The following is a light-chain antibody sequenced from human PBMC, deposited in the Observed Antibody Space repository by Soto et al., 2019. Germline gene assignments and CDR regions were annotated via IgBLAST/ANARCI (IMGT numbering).Light chain of an antibody. V-gene: IGKV4-1*01. J-gene: IGKJ2*01. Sequence: DIVMTQSPDSLAVSLGERATINCKSRQSVLHRSNKKNYLAWYQQKAGQPPKLLIYWASTRESGVPDRISSSGSGTDFTLTISSLQAEDVAVYYCQQYYTTPPYTFGRGTKLEIK. CDR2: WAS. CDR1: QSVLHRSNKKNY. CDR3: QQYYTTPPYT.